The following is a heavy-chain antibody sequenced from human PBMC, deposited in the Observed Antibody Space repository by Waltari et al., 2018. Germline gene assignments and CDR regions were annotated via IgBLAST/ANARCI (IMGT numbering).Heavy chain of an antibody. CDR3: ARGGGSYYYYYYGMDV. J-gene: IGHJ6*02. Sequence: QVQLQQWGAGLLKPSETLSLTCAVYGGSFSGYYWRWIRPPPGKGLEWIGEINHSGSTNYNPSLKSRVTISVDTSKNQFSLKLSSVTAADTAVYYCARGGGSYYYYYYGMDVWGQGTTVTVSS. D-gene: IGHD1-26*01. CDR2: INHSGST. V-gene: IGHV4-34*01. CDR1: GGSFSGYY.